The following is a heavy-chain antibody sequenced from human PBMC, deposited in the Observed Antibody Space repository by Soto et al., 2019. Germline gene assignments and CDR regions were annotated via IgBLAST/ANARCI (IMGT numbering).Heavy chain of an antibody. J-gene: IGHJ6*02. D-gene: IGHD3-10*01. V-gene: IGHV4-39*01. CDR3: ARHTSPNLWFGELLYDYYYGMDV. Sequence: LRSAVSRDCVYITGYDWAWIRQPPGKGLEWIGSIYYSGSTYYNPSLKSRVTISVDTSKNQFSLKLSSVTAADTAVYYCARHTSPNLWFGELLYDYYYGMDVWGQGTTVTVSS. CDR2: IYYSGST. CDR1: RDCVYITGYD.